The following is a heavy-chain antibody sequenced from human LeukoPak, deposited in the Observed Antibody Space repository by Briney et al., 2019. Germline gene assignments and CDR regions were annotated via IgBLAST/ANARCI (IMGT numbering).Heavy chain of an antibody. D-gene: IGHD3-10*01. CDR1: GFTFSSYA. CDR2: ISGSGSNT. V-gene: IGHV3-23*01. CDR3: ATYASGLTAYDY. Sequence: GGSLRLSCAASGFTFSSYAMSWVRQAPGKGLEWVSGISGSGSNTYHAESVKGRFTISRDNSKNTLYMQMNSLRAEDTAVYYCATYASGLTAYDYWGQGTLVSVSS. J-gene: IGHJ4*02.